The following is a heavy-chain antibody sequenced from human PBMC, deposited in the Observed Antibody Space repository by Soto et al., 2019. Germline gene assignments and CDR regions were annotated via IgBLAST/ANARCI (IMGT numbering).Heavy chain of an antibody. CDR1: GGTFSSYA. Sequence: SVKVSCKASGGTFSSYAISWVRQAPGQGLEWMGGIIPIFGTANYAQKFQGRVTITADESTSTAYMELSSLRSEDTAVYYCAREYYYDSSGASDAFDIWGQGTMVTV. D-gene: IGHD3-22*01. CDR2: IIPIFGTA. J-gene: IGHJ3*02. CDR3: AREYYYDSSGASDAFDI. V-gene: IGHV1-69*13.